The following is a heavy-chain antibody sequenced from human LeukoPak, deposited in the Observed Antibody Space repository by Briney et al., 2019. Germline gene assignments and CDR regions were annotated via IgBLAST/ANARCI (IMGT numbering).Heavy chain of an antibody. J-gene: IGHJ4*02. D-gene: IGHD6-13*01. CDR2: IISNGEST. Sequence: GGPLRLSCSASGFTFSGYAMHWVRQAPGKGLEYVSAIISNGESTYYSDSVKDRFTISRDNSKNTLYLQVSSLRPEDTAVYYCVKSASTWYLFDYWGQGTLVTVSS. CDR1: GFTFSGYA. CDR3: VKSASTWYLFDY. V-gene: IGHV3-64*03.